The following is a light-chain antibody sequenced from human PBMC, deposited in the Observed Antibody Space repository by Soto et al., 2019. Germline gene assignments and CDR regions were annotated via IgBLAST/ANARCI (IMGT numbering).Light chain of an antibody. CDR2: DVS. CDR3: CSYAGTYTVV. Sequence: QSALTQPRSVSGSPGQSVTISCTGTGNDVGGYDFVSWYQQHPGKAPKLMIYDVSKRPSGVPDRFSGSKSGNTASLTISGLQAYDEDDYYCCSYAGTYTVVFGGGTKLTVL. J-gene: IGLJ2*01. V-gene: IGLV2-11*01. CDR1: GNDVGGYDF.